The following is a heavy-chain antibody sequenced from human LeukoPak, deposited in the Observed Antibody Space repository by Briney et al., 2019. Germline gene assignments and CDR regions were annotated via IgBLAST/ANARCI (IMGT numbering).Heavy chain of an antibody. CDR1: GFTVSSND. Sequence: PGGSLRLSCAASGFTVSSNDMTWVRQAPGKGLEWVSVLYSGGSTYYADSVKGRLTISRDNSNNTLYLQMNSLRAEDTAVYYCARVYCSGGSCYDASAAFDIWGQGTMVTVSS. J-gene: IGHJ3*02. D-gene: IGHD2-15*01. V-gene: IGHV3-53*01. CDR3: ARVYCSGGSCYDASAAFDI. CDR2: LYSGGST.